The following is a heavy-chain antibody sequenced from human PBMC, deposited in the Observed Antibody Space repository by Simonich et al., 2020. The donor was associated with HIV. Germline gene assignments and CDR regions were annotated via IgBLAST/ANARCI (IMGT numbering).Heavy chain of an antibody. J-gene: IGHJ4*02. D-gene: IGHD3-3*01. Sequence: QVQLQQWGAGLLKPSETLSLTCAVYGGSCSGYYWSWIRQPPGKGLEWIGEINHSGITNDNASRNSRATISVDKSKNQFSLKLSSVTAADTAIYYCSRRDRELILYFDYWGQGNLVTVSS. V-gene: IGHV4-34*04. CDR1: GGSCSGYY. CDR2: INHSGIT. CDR3: SRRDRELILYFDY.